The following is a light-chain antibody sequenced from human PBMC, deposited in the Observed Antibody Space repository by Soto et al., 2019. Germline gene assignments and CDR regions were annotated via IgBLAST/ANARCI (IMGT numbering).Light chain of an antibody. V-gene: IGKV3-11*01. CDR3: QQYGSSSIT. CDR1: QSVSSY. Sequence: LTQSPAALSLSTEKRATLSCRASQSVSSYLAWYQQKPGQAPRLLIYDASNRATGIPARFSGSGSGTDFTLTISSLQSENFAVYYCQQYGSSSITFGQGTRLEI. CDR2: DAS. J-gene: IGKJ5*01.